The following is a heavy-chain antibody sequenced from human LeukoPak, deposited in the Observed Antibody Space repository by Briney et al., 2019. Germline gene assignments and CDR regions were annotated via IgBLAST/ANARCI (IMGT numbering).Heavy chain of an antibody. J-gene: IGHJ3*02. V-gene: IGHV3-30*18. CDR3: AKGGWFGELFLGDAFDI. CDR1: GFTFRSYG. Sequence: PGGSLRLSCAASGFTFRSYGMHWVRQAPGKGLEWVAGISYDGSNKYYADSVKGRFTISRDNSKNTLYLQMNSLRAEDTAVYYCAKGGWFGELFLGDAFDIWGQGTMVTVSS. CDR2: ISYDGSNK. D-gene: IGHD3-10*01.